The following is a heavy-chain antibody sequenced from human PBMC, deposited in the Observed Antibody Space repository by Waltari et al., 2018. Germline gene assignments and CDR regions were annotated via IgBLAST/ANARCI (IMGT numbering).Heavy chain of an antibody. J-gene: IGHJ4*02. Sequence: QVQLVESGGGVVQPGRSLRLSCAASGFTFSSYGMHWVRQAPGKGLEWVAVIWYDGSNKYYEDSVKCRFTSSRDNSKNTLYLQMNSLRAEDTAVYYCAREEAPYDSSGYYYIYWGQGTLVTVSS. CDR1: GFTFSSYG. CDR3: AREEAPYDSSGYYYIY. V-gene: IGHV3-33*01. D-gene: IGHD3-22*01. CDR2: IWYDGSNK.